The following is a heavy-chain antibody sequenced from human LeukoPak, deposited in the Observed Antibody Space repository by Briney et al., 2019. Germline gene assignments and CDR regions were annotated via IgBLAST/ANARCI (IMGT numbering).Heavy chain of an antibody. CDR3: ARLGNYGDYGDY. V-gene: IGHV5-51*01. J-gene: IGHJ4*02. D-gene: IGHD4-17*01. CDR1: GYGFTNYW. Sequence: GESLKISCTGSGYGFTNYWIGWVRQTPGTGLEYMGIIHPGDSETKYSPSFQGQVTISVDGSRTTAFLQWSSLKASDTAMYYCARLGNYGDYGDYWGQGTLVTVSP. CDR2: IHPGDSET.